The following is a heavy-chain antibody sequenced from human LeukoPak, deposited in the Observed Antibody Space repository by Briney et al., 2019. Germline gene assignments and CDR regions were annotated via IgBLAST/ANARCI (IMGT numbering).Heavy chain of an antibody. V-gene: IGHV4-34*01. CDR3: ARGPSIQLWSDPYYYYGMDV. Sequence: SETLSPTCAVYGGSFSGYYWSWIRQPPGKGLEWIGEINHSGSTNYNPSLKSRVTISVDTSKNQFSLRLSSVTAADTAVYYCARGPSIQLWSDPYYYYGMDVWGQGTTVTVSS. CDR2: INHSGST. J-gene: IGHJ6*02. CDR1: GGSFSGYY. D-gene: IGHD5-18*01.